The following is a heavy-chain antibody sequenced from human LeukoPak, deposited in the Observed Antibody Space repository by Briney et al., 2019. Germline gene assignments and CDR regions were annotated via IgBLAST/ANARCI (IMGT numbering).Heavy chain of an antibody. CDR2: ISSSSYI. CDR3: AGGNSGYYRY. CDR1: GFTFSSYS. D-gene: IGHD3-22*01. Sequence: GGSLRLSCAASGFTFSSYSMNWVRQAPGKGLEWVSSISSSSYIYYADSVKGRFTISRDNAKNSLYLQMNSLTVEDTAVYFCAGGNSGYYRYWGQGTQVTVSS. V-gene: IGHV3-21*01. J-gene: IGHJ4*02.